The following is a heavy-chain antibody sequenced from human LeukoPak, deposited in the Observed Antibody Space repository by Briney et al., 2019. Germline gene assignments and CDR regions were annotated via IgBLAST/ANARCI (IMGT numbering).Heavy chain of an antibody. CDR2: ISYDATNK. D-gene: IGHD3-9*01. CDR1: GFTFSNNA. V-gene: IGHV3-30*04. CDR3: AGDAGYYIYFYFMDV. Sequence: GGSLRLSCAASGFTFSNNAMHWVRQAPGKGLEWVALISYDATNKYYGDSVKGRFTISRDNSKNTLYLQMNSLRVEDTAVYYCAGDAGYYIYFYFMDVWGKGTTVTVSS. J-gene: IGHJ6*03.